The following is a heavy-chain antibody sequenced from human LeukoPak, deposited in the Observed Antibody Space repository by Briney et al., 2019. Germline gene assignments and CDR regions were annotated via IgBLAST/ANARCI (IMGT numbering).Heavy chain of an antibody. CDR1: GFTFRNFP. V-gene: IGHV3-23*01. CDR3: AKDIELFMS. CDR2: LSHGGTRT. Sequence: GGSLRLSCAASGFTFRNFPMSWVRQAPGKGLEWVSGLSHGGTRTFYAASVKGRFTISRDDSNSTLFLQMDNLRVEDTATYYCAKDIELFMSWGQGTLVIVSS. D-gene: IGHD1-26*01. J-gene: IGHJ5*02.